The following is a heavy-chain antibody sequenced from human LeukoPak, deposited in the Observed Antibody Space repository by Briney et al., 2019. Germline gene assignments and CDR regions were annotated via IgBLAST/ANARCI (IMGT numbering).Heavy chain of an antibody. CDR3: ARHGPRYGSGSYYYFDY. CDR2: IYYSGST. D-gene: IGHD3-10*01. CDR1: GGSISSYY. J-gene: IGHJ4*02. V-gene: IGHV4-59*08. Sequence: AETLSLTCTVSGGSISSYYWSWIRQPPGKGLEWIGYIYYSGSTNYNPSLKSRVTISVDTSKNQFSLKLSSVTAADTAVYYCARHGPRYGSGSYYYFDYWGQGTLVTFSS.